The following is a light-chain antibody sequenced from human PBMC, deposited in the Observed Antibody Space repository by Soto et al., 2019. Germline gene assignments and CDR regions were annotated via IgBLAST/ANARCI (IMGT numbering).Light chain of an antibody. CDR3: QQYGGSPRVS. Sequence: EIVLTQSPGALSLSPGERATLSCRASQTVSDNYLAWYQQKPGQAPRLLIYGASTRATGIPDRFSGSGSGTDGTLTISRLEPEDFAVYYCQQYGGSPRVSFGGGTKGEIK. CDR2: GAS. V-gene: IGKV3-20*01. CDR1: QTVSDNY. J-gene: IGKJ4*01.